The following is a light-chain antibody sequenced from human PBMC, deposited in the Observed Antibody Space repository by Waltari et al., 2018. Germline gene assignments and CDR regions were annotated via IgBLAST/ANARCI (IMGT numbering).Light chain of an antibody. CDR1: QYIAGSW. Sequence: EIVLTQSPGPLSLSPGQRVTLSCMASQYIAGSWVTCYHQKPGQAPRLLIYGASSRATGIPDRFSGSGSGTDFTLTISRLEPEDSAVYYGEQYDRSVGTFGGGTKVEIK. CDR2: GAS. J-gene: IGKJ4*02. CDR3: EQYDRSVGT. V-gene: IGKV3-20*01.